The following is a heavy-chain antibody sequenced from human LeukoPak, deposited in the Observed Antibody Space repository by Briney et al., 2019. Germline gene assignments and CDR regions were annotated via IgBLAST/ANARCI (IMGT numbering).Heavy chain of an antibody. CDR3: ARAPTTVTISNWFDP. Sequence: SVKVSCKASGGTFSSYAISWVRQAPGQGLEWMGGIIPIFGTANYAQKFQGRVTVTADESTSTAYMELSSLRSEDTAVYYCARAPTTVTISNWFDPWGQGTLVTVSS. D-gene: IGHD4-17*01. CDR1: GGTFSSYA. V-gene: IGHV1-69*01. CDR2: IIPIFGTA. J-gene: IGHJ5*02.